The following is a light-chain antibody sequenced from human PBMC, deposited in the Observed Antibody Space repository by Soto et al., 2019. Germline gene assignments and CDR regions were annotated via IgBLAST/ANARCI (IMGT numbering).Light chain of an antibody. CDR2: EVN. J-gene: IGLJ1*01. V-gene: IGLV2-14*01. CDR1: SSDIGRYNY. CDR3: TSCITANTRCV. Sequence: SGLTQPGAVKESTAQSMTISYTGTSSDIGRYNYVSWFQQHPGKVPKLVIFEVNYRPSGVSDRFSGSKSGSTASLTITGLQAEDEADYYCTSCITANTRCVFGSGTKVTVL.